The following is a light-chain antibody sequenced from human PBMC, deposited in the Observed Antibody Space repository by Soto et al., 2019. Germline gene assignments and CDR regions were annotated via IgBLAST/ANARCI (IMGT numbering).Light chain of an antibody. J-gene: IGLJ2*01. CDR3: SSYTIISTLV. CDR1: SSDVGAYNY. Sequence: QSALTQPASVSGSPGQSITISCTGTSSDVGAYNYVSWYQQHPGKAPKLMIYEVSNRPSGVSNRFSGSKSGNTASLTISGLQGEDEADYYCSSYTIISTLVVGGGTKLTVL. V-gene: IGLV2-14*01. CDR2: EVS.